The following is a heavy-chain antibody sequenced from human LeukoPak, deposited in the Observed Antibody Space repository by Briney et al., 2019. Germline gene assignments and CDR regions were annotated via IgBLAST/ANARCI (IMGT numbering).Heavy chain of an antibody. CDR1: GGTFSSYA. D-gene: IGHD6-13*01. J-gene: IGHJ3*02. V-gene: IGHV1-69*06. CDR3: AREYSSSWLDIHDAFDI. CDR2: IIPIFGTA. Sequence: SVKVSCKASGGTFSSYAISWVRQAPGQGLECMGGIIPIFGTANYAQKFQGRVTITADKSTSTAYMELSSLRSEDTGVYYCAREYSSSWLDIHDAFDIWGQGTMVTVSS.